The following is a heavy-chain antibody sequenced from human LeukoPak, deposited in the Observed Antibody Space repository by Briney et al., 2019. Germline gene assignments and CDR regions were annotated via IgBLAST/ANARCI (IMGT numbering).Heavy chain of an antibody. Sequence: SETLSLTCSVSDASISSHYWTWIRQPPGKGLEWIGFFQVTGISSYNPSLKSRVTMSGDTSKNQFSLRLNSVTAAATAVYYCVRQMAASLSYAYDNWGQGILVTVSS. V-gene: IGHV4-59*08. CDR1: DASISSHY. J-gene: IGHJ4*02. CDR3: VRQMAASLSYAYDN. D-gene: IGHD5-24*01. CDR2: FQVTGIS.